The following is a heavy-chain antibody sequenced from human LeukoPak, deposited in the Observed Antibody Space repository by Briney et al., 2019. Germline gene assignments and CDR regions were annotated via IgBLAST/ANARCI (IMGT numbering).Heavy chain of an antibody. CDR3: TTEGTTGRIDY. V-gene: IGHV6-1*01. J-gene: IGHJ4*02. CDR2: TYYRSKWYN. D-gene: IGHD1-1*01. Sequence: SQTLSLTCAISGDSVSSNSAAWNWIRLSPSRGLEWLGRTYYRSKWYNDYALSVKSRITINPDTSKNQFSLQLNSVTPEDTAVYYCTTEGTTGRIDYWGQGTLVTVSS. CDR1: GDSVSSNSAA.